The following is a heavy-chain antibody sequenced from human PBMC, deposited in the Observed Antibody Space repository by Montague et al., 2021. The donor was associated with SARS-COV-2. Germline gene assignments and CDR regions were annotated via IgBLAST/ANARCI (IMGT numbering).Heavy chain of an antibody. V-gene: IGHV4-34*01. J-gene: IGHJ6*02. CDR1: GGSFSSH. CDR2: ISHGGGT. Sequence: SETLSLTCAVYGGSFSSHWCWIRQPPGRGLVWVGQISHGGGTTYNPSLQSRVTISVDTSKNQVSLQLSSVTAAAAAEYYCAGHCGGGRCYYGMDVWGQGTTVTVSS. CDR3: AGHCGGGRCYYGMDV. D-gene: IGHD2-15*01.